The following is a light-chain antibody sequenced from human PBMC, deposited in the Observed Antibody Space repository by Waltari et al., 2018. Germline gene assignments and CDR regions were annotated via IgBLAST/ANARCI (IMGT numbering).Light chain of an antibody. CDR3: SSFTSSTTGI. J-gene: IGLJ2*01. Sequence: SALTQPDSVSGSPGQSITISCSGISSDSGGYNYVSWYQQHPGEAPKVIIYDVTNRPSGVSNRCSGSTSGSSASLTISGLQPEDEADYYCSSFTSSTTGIFGGGTKLTVL. CDR2: DVT. V-gene: IGLV2-14*03. CDR1: SSDSGGYNY.